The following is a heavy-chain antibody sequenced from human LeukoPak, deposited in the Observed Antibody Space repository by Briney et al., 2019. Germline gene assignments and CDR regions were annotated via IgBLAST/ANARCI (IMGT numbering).Heavy chain of an antibody. CDR3: ARDEGFWSGSNYYRNHWFDP. D-gene: IGHD3-3*01. V-gene: IGHV3-48*02. Sequence: GGSLTLSCTASGFTYSDYSILWLRRAPGRGVEGVSYINSRSTDIFYADSVKGRFTSCRDNAKNSLYLQMNSLRDEDTAVYYWARDEGFWSGSNYYRNHWFDPWGQGTLVTVSS. CDR1: GFTYSDYS. J-gene: IGHJ5*02. CDR2: INSRSTDI.